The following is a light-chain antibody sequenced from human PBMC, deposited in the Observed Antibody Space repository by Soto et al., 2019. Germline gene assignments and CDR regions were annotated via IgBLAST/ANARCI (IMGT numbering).Light chain of an antibody. CDR1: NIGSKS. V-gene: IGLV3-21*02. J-gene: IGLJ1*01. Sequence: SYELTQPPSVSVAPGQTARIPCGGNNIGSKSVHWYQQKPGQAPVLVVYDDNDRPSGIPERFSGSNSGNTATLTISRVDAGDEADYYCQVWDTSSDHPYVFGTGTKVTVL. CDR3: QVWDTSSDHPYV. CDR2: DDN.